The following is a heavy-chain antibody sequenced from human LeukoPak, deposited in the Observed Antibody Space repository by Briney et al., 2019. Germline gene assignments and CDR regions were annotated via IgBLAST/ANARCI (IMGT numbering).Heavy chain of an antibody. CDR2: IFYSGST. Sequence: SETLSLTCTVAGGSIRSFYWSWIRQPPGKGLEWIGYIFYSGSTNYNPSLKSRVTISVDTSKNQFSLKLSSVTAADTAVYYCARHGSGYYFFDYWGQGTLVTVSS. CDR3: ARHGSGYYFFDY. D-gene: IGHD3-3*01. CDR1: GGSIRSFY. V-gene: IGHV4-59*08. J-gene: IGHJ4*02.